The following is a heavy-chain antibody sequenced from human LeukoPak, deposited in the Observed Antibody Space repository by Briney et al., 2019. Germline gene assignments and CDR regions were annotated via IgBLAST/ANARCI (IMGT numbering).Heavy chain of an antibody. J-gene: IGHJ4*02. CDR1: GFTVSSNY. Sequence: PGGSLKLSCAASGFTVSSNYMNWVRQAPGKGLEWVSAISGSGGSTYYADSVKGRFTISRDNSKNTLYLQMNSLRAEDTAVYYCAKDLRYNGSYYFDYWGQGTLVTVSS. CDR3: AKDLRYNGSYYFDY. D-gene: IGHD1-26*01. CDR2: ISGSGGST. V-gene: IGHV3-23*01.